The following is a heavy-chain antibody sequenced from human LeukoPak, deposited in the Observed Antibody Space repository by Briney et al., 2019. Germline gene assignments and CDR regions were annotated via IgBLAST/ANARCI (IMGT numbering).Heavy chain of an antibody. Sequence: GGSLRLSCAASGFTFSSYGMSWVRQAPGKGLEWVSAISGSGGSTYYADSVKGRFTISRDNSKNTLYLQMNSLRDEDTAIYYCAKDGNSGTYDSYYMDVWGKGTTVTISS. J-gene: IGHJ6*03. V-gene: IGHV3-23*01. CDR1: GFTFSSYG. CDR3: AKDGNSGTYDSYYMDV. D-gene: IGHD1-26*01. CDR2: ISGSGGST.